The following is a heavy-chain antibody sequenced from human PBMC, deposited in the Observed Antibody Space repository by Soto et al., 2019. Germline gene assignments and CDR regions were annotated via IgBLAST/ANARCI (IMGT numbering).Heavy chain of an antibody. CDR1: GFTFSDYY. V-gene: IGHV3-11*01. J-gene: IGHJ6*03. D-gene: IGHD3-3*01. Sequence: PGGSLRLYCAASGFTFSDYYMSWIHQAPGKGLEWVSYISSSGSTIYYADSVKGRFTISRDNAKNSLYLQMNSLRAEDTAVYYCARTTYYDFWSGYYYYYYYMDVWGKGTTVTVSS. CDR3: ARTTYYDFWSGYYYYYYYMDV. CDR2: ISSSGSTI.